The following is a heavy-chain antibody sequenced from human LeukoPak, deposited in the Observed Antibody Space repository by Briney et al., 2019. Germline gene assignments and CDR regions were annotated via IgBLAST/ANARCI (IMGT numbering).Heavy chain of an antibody. CDR2: ISYDGSNK. CDR3: VKGKVRGVITYFDY. J-gene: IGHJ4*02. D-gene: IGHD3-10*01. V-gene: IGHV3-30*18. Sequence: GGSLRLSCAASGFTFSSYGMHWVRQAPGKGLEWVAVISYDGSNKYYADSVKGRFTISRDSSKNTLHLQMNSLRAEDTAVYYCVKGKVRGVITYFDYWGQGTLVTVSS. CDR1: GFTFSSYG.